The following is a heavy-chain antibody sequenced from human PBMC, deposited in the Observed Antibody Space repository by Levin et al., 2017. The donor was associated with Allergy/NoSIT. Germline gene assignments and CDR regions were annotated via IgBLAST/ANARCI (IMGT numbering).Heavy chain of an antibody. CDR2: ISAYNGNT. CDR3: ARDDNSDLDKDAFDI. V-gene: IGHV1-18*01. J-gene: IGHJ3*02. D-gene: IGHD6-19*01. Sequence: GESLKISCKASGYTFTSYGISWVRQAPGQGLEWMGWISAYNGNTNYAQKLQGRVTMTTDTSTSTAYMELRSLRSDDTAVYYCARDDNSDLDKDAFDIWGQGTMVTVSS. CDR1: GYTFTSYG.